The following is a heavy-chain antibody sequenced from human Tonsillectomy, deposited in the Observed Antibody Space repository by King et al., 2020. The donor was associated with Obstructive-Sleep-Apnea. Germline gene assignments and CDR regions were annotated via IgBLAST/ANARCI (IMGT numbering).Heavy chain of an antibody. D-gene: IGHD3-10*02. V-gene: IGHV3-9*01. Sequence: VQLVESGGGLLQPSRSLRLACAAYGFTLDDYAMHWVRQVPARGLEWVAGIDWNGGSIGYVQSVRGRFTISRDNAKNSLYLQMNSLRPEDTALYYCVKDWGRVPKAFHIWGRGTQVIVS. CDR1: GFTLDDYA. CDR2: IDWNGGSI. J-gene: IGHJ3*02. CDR3: VKDWGRVPKAFHI.